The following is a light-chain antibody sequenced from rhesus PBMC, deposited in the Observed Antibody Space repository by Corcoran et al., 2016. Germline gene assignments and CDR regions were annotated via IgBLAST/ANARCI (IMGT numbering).Light chain of an antibody. CDR1: QSISSW. CDR2: KAS. CDR3: QQYNSAPLT. Sequence: DIQMTQSPSSLSASVGDKVTITCQASQSISSWLAWYQKKPGKAPKALYYKASSLESGVPSRFSGSGSRTDFTLTIGTLQPEEFATYYCQQYNSAPLTFGGGTTVELK. V-gene: IGKV1-16*01. J-gene: IGKJ4*01.